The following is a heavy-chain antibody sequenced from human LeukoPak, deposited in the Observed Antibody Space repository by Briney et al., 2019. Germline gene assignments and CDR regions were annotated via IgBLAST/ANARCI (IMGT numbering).Heavy chain of an antibody. V-gene: IGHV4-34*01. CDR3: ASGGYSYGFDY. Sequence: SETLSLTCAVYGGSFSGYYWSWIRQPPGKGLEWIGEVNHRGSTNYNPSLKSRVTISVDTSKNQFSLKLSSVTAADTAMYYCASGGYSYGFDYWGQGTLVTVSS. J-gene: IGHJ4*02. CDR1: GGSFSGYY. D-gene: IGHD5-18*01. CDR2: VNHRGST.